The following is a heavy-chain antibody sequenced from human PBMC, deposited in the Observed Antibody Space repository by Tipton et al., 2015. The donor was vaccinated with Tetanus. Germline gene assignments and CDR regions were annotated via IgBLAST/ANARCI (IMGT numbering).Heavy chain of an antibody. D-gene: IGHD3-3*01. CDR2: ISNSGRT. J-gene: IGHJ4*02. CDR3: VRANYDSSKKGPFDS. V-gene: IGHV4-61*08. Sequence: TLSLTCTVSGGSVRGGDYQWNWIRQPPGKGLERLAYISNSGRTNSNYSLKSRIAISRDTSQNQFSLRLSSVTAADSAVYYCVRANYDSSKKGPFDSWGQGALGTVTS. CDR1: GGSVRGGDYQ.